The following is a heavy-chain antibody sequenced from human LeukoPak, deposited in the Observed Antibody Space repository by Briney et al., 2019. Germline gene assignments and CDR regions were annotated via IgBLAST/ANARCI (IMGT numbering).Heavy chain of an antibody. J-gene: IGHJ4*02. V-gene: IGHV3-9*01. CDR1: GFIFTDYA. CDR2: INWNSNSI. D-gene: IGHD6-19*01. CDR3: AKGLGKSSGWATLDY. Sequence: GGSLRLSCAASGFIFTDYAMHWVRQAPGKGLEWVSGINWNSNSIGYADSVKGRFTISRDNAKNSLYLQMNSLRAEDTAFYYCAKGLGKSSGWATLDYWGQGTLVTVSS.